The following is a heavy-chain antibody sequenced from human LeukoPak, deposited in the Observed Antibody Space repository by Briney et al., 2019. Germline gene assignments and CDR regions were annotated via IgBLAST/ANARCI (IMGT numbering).Heavy chain of an antibody. CDR1: GLSFSSHG. J-gene: IGHJ3*02. CDR2: IIGGPGST. Sequence: GGSLRLSCAASGLSFSSHGMSWVRQAPGKGLEWVSGIIGGPGSTYYADSVKGRFTISRDNSKNTLYLQMNSLRAEDTAVYYCARGRSGSGGAFDIWGQGTMVSVS. V-gene: IGHV3-23*01. CDR3: ARGRSGSGGAFDI. D-gene: IGHD1-26*01.